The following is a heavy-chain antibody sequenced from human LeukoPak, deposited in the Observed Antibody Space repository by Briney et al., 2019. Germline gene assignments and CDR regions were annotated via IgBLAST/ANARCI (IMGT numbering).Heavy chain of an antibody. CDR1: GFTFSTYA. D-gene: IGHD4-17*01. CDR2: ISNDATRK. J-gene: IGHJ4*02. V-gene: IGHV3-30*03. CDR3: ARDKYGDYVIDY. Sequence: PGGSLRLSCAASGFTFSTYAMHWVRQAPGKGLEWVAVISNDATRKYYADSVKGRSTISRDNSESTLYLQMNSLRAEDTAVYYCARDKYGDYVIDYWGQGTLVTVSS.